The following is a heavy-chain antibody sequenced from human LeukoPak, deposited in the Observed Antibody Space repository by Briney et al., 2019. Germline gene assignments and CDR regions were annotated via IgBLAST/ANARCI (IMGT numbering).Heavy chain of an antibody. CDR3: AGVGNNWFGP. CDR2: IYTSGST. J-gene: IGHJ5*02. CDR1: GGSISSGSYY. Sequence: SETLSLTCTVSGGSISSGSYYWSWIRQPAGKGLEWIGRIYTSGSTNYNPSLRSRVTISLDTSKNQFSLRLSSVTAADTAVYYCAGVGNNWFGPWGQGTLVTVSS. V-gene: IGHV4-61*02. D-gene: IGHD3-10*01.